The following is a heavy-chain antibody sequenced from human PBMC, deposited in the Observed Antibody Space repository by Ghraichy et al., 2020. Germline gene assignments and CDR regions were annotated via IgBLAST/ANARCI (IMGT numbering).Heavy chain of an antibody. V-gene: IGHV3-23*01. CDR2: ISGSGGST. Sequence: LSLTCAASGFTFSSYAMSWVRQAPGKGLEWVSAISGSGGSTYYADSVKGRFTISRDNSKNTLYLQMNSLRAEDTAVYYCAKEIGRYGSGSYRDDYWGQGTLVTVSS. CDR3: AKEIGRYGSGSYRDDY. D-gene: IGHD3-10*01. J-gene: IGHJ4*02. CDR1: GFTFSSYA.